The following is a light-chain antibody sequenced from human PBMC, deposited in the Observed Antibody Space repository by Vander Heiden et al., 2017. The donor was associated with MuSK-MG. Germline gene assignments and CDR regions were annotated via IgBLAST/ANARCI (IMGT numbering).Light chain of an antibody. J-gene: IGKJ1*01. V-gene: IGKV1-5*01. CDR2: DAS. CDR1: QSISSW. CDR3: QQDKSYSGWT. Sequence: DIQMTQSPSTLSASVGDRVTITCRASQSISSWLAWYQQRSGKAPKLLIYDASSLESGVSSRFSGSGSGTEFTLTIRSLQPDDFATYYCQQDKSYSGWTFGQGTKVEIK.